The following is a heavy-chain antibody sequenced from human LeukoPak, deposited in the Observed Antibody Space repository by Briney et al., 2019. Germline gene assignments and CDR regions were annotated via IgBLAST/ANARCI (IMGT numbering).Heavy chain of an antibody. V-gene: IGHV3-30*02. J-gene: IGHJ4*02. CDR1: GFTFSSYG. Sequence: GGSLRLSCAASGFTFSSYGMHWVRQAPGKGLEWVAFIRYDGSNKYYADSVRGRFTISRDNAKNTLNLQMNSLRVEDTAVYYCTRDGEYTYGQGGIDYWGQGTRVTVSS. CDR3: TRDGEYTYGQGGIDY. D-gene: IGHD5-18*01. CDR2: IRYDGSNK.